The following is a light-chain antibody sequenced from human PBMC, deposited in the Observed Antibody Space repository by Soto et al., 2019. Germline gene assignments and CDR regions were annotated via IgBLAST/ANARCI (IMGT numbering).Light chain of an antibody. CDR3: QQNYGFPYT. CDR1: PSIGSY. Sequence: DIQMTQSPSLLSASVGDTVTMTCRASPSIGSYLNWYQHKPGKPPRLLIFSADTLESGVSSMFSGSGFNKQFTLTINCPQPEDFASYYCQQNYGFPYTFGQGTRVEIK. CDR2: SAD. J-gene: IGKJ2*01. V-gene: IGKV1-39*01.